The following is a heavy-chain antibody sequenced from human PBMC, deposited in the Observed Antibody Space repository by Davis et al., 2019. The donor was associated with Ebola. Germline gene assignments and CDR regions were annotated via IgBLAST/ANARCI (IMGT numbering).Heavy chain of an antibody. D-gene: IGHD3-22*01. CDR2: IIPIFGTA. Sequence: SVKVSCKASGGTFSSYAISWVRQAPGQGLEWMGGIIPIFGTANYAQKFQGRVTITADKSTSTAYMELSSLRSEDTAVYYCARDRRGYYDSSGYYYGYNWFDPWGQGTLVTVSS. J-gene: IGHJ5*02. V-gene: IGHV1-69*06. CDR3: ARDRRGYYDSSGYYYGYNWFDP. CDR1: GGTFSSYA.